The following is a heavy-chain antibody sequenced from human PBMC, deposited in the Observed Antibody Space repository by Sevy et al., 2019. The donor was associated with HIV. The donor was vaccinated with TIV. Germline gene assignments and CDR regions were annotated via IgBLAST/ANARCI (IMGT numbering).Heavy chain of an antibody. D-gene: IGHD2-8*01. V-gene: IGHV3-23*01. J-gene: IGHJ4*02. CDR1: GFTFSKYS. CDR3: ALEGCTKPHGY. CDR2: LSFGCGEI. Sequence: GGSLRLSCAASGFTFSKYSMSWVRQPPGKGLEWVSTLSFGCGEINYADSVKGRFTISRDNSKSSVYLQMNNLRPEDTAVYYCALEGCTKPHGYRGQGTLVTVSS.